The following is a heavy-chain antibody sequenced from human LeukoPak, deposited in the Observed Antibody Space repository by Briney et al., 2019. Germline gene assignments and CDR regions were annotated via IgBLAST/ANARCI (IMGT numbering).Heavy chain of an antibody. CDR1: GGSISSFY. J-gene: IGHJ5*02. CDR2: MFASGST. V-gene: IGHV4-4*07. Sequence: SETLSLTCTVSGGSISSFYWNWIRQPAGKGLEWIGRMFASGSTIYNPSLTSRVTMSVDASKNHIYLSLSSVTAADTAIYYCARNISAWVRGARGNWFDPWGQGTLVTVSS. CDR3: ARNISAWVRGARGNWFDP. D-gene: IGHD2-21*01.